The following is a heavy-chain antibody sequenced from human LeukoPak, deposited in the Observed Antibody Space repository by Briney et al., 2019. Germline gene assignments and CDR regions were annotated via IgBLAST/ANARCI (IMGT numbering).Heavy chain of an antibody. CDR2: ISYDGSNK. CDR1: GFTFSSYA. CDR3: ARGDSIAAAGTMFDY. V-gene: IGHV3-30-3*01. D-gene: IGHD6-13*01. J-gene: IGHJ4*02. Sequence: GGSLRLSCAASGFTFSSYAMHWVRQAPGKGLEWVAVISYDGSNKYYADSVKGRFTISRDNSMNTLYLQMNSLRAEDTAVYYCARGDSIAAAGTMFDYWGQGTLVTVSS.